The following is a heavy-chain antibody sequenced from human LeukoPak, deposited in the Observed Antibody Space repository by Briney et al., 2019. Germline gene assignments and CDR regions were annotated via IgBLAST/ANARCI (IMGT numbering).Heavy chain of an antibody. D-gene: IGHD4-17*01. CDR3: ARDRLHYGEYEKTFDY. CDR2: TNSDGSIT. CDR1: GFTSRSYW. J-gene: IGHJ4*02. Sequence: GGSLRLSCAASGFTSRSYWMHWVRQAPGKGLVWVSRTNSDGSITNYADSVKGRFTISRDNAKNSLYLQMNSLRAEDTAVYYCARDRLHYGEYEKTFDYWGQGTLVSVSS. V-gene: IGHV3-74*01.